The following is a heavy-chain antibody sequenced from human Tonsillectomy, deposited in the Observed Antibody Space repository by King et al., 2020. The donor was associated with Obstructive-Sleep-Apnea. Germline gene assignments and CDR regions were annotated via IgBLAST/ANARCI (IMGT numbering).Heavy chain of an antibody. CDR3: AREDIAAAXXYYFDY. CDR2: ISSSSSYI. V-gene: IGHV3-21*01. Sequence: EVQLVESGGGLVKPGGSLRLSCAASGFTFSSYSMNWVRQAPGKGLEWVSSISSSSSYIYYADSVKGRFTISRDNAKNSLYLQMNSLRAEDTAVYYCAREDIAAAXXYYFDYWGXGTLVTVSS. J-gene: IGHJ4*01. CDR1: GFTFSSYS. D-gene: IGHD6-13*01.